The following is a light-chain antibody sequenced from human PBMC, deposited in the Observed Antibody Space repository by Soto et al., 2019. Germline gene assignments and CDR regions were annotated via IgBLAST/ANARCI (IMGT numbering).Light chain of an antibody. J-gene: IGLJ3*02. CDR3: SSYAGSNNWV. CDR2: EVS. V-gene: IGLV2-14*01. CDR1: TSDVGRYNH. Sequence: QSALTQPASVSGSPGQSITISCTGTTSDVGRYNHVSWYQQYPGKAPKLLIYEVSYRPSGVSNRFSASKSGNTASLTISGLQAEDEAEYYCSSYAGSNNWVFGGGTKLTVL.